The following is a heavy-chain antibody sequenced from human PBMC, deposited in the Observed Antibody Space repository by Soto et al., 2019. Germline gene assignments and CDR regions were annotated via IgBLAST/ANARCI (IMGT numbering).Heavy chain of an antibody. V-gene: IGHV1-8*02. D-gene: IGHD6-13*01. CDR2: MNPGSGKT. CDR3: ARMASAGTLNWFDP. CDR1: GYTVINFD. J-gene: IGHJ5*02. Sequence: GASGKVSGKASGYTVINFDISWVRQAAGQGLEWLGWMNPGSGKTGYASKFQGRVAMTRDASTGTSHLELSSLTSDDTAVYYCARMASAGTLNWFDPWGQGPLVTVSS.